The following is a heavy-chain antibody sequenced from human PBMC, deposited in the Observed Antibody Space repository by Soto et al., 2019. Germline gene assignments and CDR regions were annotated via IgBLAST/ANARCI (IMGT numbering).Heavy chain of an antibody. CDR1: GGTLNSYT. CDR3: SISNSYGRGDF. V-gene: IGHV1-69*01. D-gene: IGHD4-17*01. J-gene: IGHJ4*02. Sequence: QVQLVQSGAEVKKPGSSVRVSCKASGGTLNSYTISWVRQAPGQGLEWMGGIIPVFGTTDDAQKFQGRVTITADQSTGTAYLDLSSLRSEDTAIYYCSISNSYGRGDFWGQGTGVTVSS. CDR2: IIPVFGTT.